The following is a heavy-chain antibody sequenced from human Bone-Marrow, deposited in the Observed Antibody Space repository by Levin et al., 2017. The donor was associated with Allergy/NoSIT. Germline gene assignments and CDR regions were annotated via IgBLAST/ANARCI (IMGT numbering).Heavy chain of an antibody. CDR1: GYTFPNYW. V-gene: IGHV5-51*01. J-gene: IGHJ1*01. CDR2: IYPHDSHI. D-gene: IGHD1/OR15-1a*01. CDR3: ARPPTAPYPQEHVHL. Sequence: GESLKISCKGSGYTFPNYWIGWVRQMPGQGLEWMGSIYPHDSHIKYSPSFQGQVTFSADKSTSTAYLQWNSLKASDSAIYLCARPPTAPYPQEHVHLWGQGTLVTVSS.